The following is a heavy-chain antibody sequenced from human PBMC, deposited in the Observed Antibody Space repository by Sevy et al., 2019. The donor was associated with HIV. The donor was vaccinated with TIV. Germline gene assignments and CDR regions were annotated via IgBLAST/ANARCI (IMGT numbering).Heavy chain of an antibody. CDR3: AGENAWGRGYS. CDR2: IYYNGNI. CDR1: GGSITSLY. V-gene: IGHV4-59*08. Sequence: SETLSLTCTVSGGSITSLYWNWIRQPPGKGLEWIANIYYNGNIIYNPSLKSRVTLSLDTSKNQFSLRLSSVTAAGTAMYYCAGENAWGRGYSWGQGTLVTVSS. D-gene: IGHD1-26*01. J-gene: IGHJ4*02.